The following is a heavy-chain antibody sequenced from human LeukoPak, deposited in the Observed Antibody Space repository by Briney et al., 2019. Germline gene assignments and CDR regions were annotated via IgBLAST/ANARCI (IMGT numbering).Heavy chain of an antibody. V-gene: IGHV3-21*01. J-gene: IGHJ5*02. CDR1: GFTFSSYS. CDR2: ISSSSSYI. Sequence: GGSLRLSCAASGFTFSSYSMNWVRQAPGKGLEWVSSISSSSSYIYYADSVKGRFTISRDNAKNSLYLQMNSLRGEDTAVYYCASSGDSSSSAFAWGQGTLVTVSS. CDR3: ASSGDSSSSAFA. D-gene: IGHD6-6*01.